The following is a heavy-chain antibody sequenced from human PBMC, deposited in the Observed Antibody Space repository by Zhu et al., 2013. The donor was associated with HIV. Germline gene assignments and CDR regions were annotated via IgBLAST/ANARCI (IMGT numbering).Heavy chain of an antibody. Sequence: QVQLVQSGAEVKKPGSSVKVSCKASGGTFSSYAISWVRQAPGQGLEWMGGIIPIFGTANYAQKFQGRVTITADESTSTAYMELSSLRSEDTAVYYCARVAKAASMVRGVHYYYYGMDVWGQGTRSPSP. CDR3: ARVAKAASMVRGVHYYYYGMDV. CDR2: IIPIFGTA. CDR1: GGTFSSYA. V-gene: IGHV1-69*01. J-gene: IGHJ6*02. D-gene: IGHD3-10*01.